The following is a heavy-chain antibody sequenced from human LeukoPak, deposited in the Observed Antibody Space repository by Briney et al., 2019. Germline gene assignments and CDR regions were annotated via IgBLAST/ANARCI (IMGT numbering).Heavy chain of an antibody. V-gene: IGHV3-21*01. CDR1: GFSLSSYS. Sequence: GGSLKLSCEGSGFSLSSYSMHWVRQAPGKGLEWVSSISGTSKYIHYSDSVKGRFTISRDNAKNSLFLQMNSLRAEDTAVYYCARDIILWDPWGQGTLVTVSS. J-gene: IGHJ5*02. CDR3: ARDIILWDP. D-gene: IGHD3-10*01. CDR2: ISGTSKYI.